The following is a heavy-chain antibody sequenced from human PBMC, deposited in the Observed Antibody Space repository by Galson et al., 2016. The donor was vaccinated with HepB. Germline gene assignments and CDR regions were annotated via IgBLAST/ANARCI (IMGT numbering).Heavy chain of an antibody. CDR3: ARENREFWGNCSSGTCDYYYYGMDV. V-gene: IGHV1-69*10. D-gene: IGHD2-2*01. J-gene: IGHJ6*02. CDR2: IIPLLGTA. Sequence: SVKVSCKASGGIFSGYAISWVRQAPGQGLEWMGGIIPLLGTANYAQKFRDRVSITADLSTDTAYVELRSLRSEDTAVYYCARENREFWGNCSSGTCDYYYYGMDVWGQGTTVTVSS. CDR1: GGIFSGYA.